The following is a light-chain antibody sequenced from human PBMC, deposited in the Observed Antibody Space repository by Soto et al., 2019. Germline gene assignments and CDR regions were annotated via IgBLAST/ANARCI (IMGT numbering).Light chain of an antibody. V-gene: IGKV3-20*01. CDR3: QQYGSSPWT. Sequence: ETVLTQSPATLSLSPGERATLSCRASQTIRSNYLAGYRQTPGQAPRLLIYGASNRATGIADRFSGSGSGTEVTLIISRLEPDDFSLYYCQQYGSSPWTFGQGTKLEIK. J-gene: IGKJ1*01. CDR1: QTIRSNY. CDR2: GAS.